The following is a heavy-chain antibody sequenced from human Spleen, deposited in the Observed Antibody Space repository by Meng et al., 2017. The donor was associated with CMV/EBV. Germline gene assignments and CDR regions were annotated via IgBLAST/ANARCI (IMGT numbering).Heavy chain of an antibody. J-gene: IGHJ5*02. CDR3: ARGGGSHYKEYNWFDP. Sequence: ASVKVSCKTSGYPFISYGISWVRQAPGKGLEWMGWISGYNGRTNYAQKFQGRVTMTRDTSISTAYMELSRLRSDDTAVYYCARGGGSHYKEYNWFDPWGQGTLVTVSS. CDR1: GYPFISYG. V-gene: IGHV1-18*01. D-gene: IGHD1-26*01. CDR2: ISGYNGRT.